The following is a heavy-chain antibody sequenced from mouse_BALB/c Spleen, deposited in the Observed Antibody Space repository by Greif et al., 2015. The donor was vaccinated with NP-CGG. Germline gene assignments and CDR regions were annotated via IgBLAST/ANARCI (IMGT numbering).Heavy chain of an antibody. CDR3: ERGASSTGVAKDAMDY. CDR1: GFTSSSFG. V-gene: IGHV5-17*02. J-gene: IGHJ4*01. Sequence: EVKLVESGGGLVQPGGSRKLSCAASGFTSSSFGMHWVRQAPEKGLEWVAYISSGSSTIYYADTVKGRFTISRDNPKNTLFLQMTSRGSEDTAMYYCERGASSTGVAKDAMDYWGQGTSVTVSA. D-gene: IGHD1-1*01. CDR2: ISSGSSTI.